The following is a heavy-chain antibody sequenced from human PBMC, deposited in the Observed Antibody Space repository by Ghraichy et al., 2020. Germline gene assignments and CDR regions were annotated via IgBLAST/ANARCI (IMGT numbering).Heavy chain of an antibody. CDR1: GFTFSSYW. J-gene: IGHJ1*01. D-gene: IGHD3-3*01. CDR3: ARGRRITIFGVVIRPYASSEYFQH. CDR2: IKQDGSEK. V-gene: IGHV3-7*03. Sequence: GGSLRLSCAASGFTFSSYWMSWVRQAPGKGLEWVANIKQDGSEKYYVDSVKGRFTISRDNAKNSLYLQMNSLRAEDTAVYYCARGRRITIFGVVIRPYASSEYFQHWGQGTLVTVSS.